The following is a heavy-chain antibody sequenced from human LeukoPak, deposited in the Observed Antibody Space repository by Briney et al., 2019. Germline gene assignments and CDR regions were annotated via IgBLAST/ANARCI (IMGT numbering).Heavy chain of an antibody. V-gene: IGHV3-48*01. D-gene: IGHD3-10*01. Sequence: GGSLRLSCAASGFTFSSYSMNWVRQAPGKGLEWVSYISSSSSTIYYADSVKGRFTISRDNSKNTLYLQMNSLRAEDTAVYYCAKDPRITMVRGVPLYWGQGTLVTVSS. CDR1: GFTFSSYS. CDR2: ISSSSSTI. CDR3: AKDPRITMVRGVPLY. J-gene: IGHJ4*02.